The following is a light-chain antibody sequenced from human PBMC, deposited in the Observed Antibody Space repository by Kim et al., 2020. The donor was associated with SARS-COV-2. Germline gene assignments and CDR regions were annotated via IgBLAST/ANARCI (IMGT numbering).Light chain of an antibody. CDR2: DNS. Sequence: GQRVTISCTGSSSNIGAGYGVHWYQQLPGTAPKLLIYDNSNRPSGVPDRFSGSKSGTSASLAITGLQAEDEADYYCQSYDSSLRNVFGTGTKVTVL. V-gene: IGLV1-40*01. CDR1: SSNIGAGYG. CDR3: QSYDSSLRNV. J-gene: IGLJ1*01.